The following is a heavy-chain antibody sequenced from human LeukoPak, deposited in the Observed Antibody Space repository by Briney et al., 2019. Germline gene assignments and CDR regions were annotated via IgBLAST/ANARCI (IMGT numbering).Heavy chain of an antibody. Sequence: ASVKVSCKVSGYTLTELSMHWVRQAPGKGLEWMGDFDPEDGETIYAQKFQGRVTMTEDTSTDTAYMELSSLRSEDTAVYYCAIDRYGDYARGYYYYGMDVWGQGTTVTVSS. CDR1: GYTLTELS. J-gene: IGHJ6*02. CDR2: FDPEDGET. D-gene: IGHD4-17*01. CDR3: AIDRYGDYARGYYYYGMDV. V-gene: IGHV1-24*01.